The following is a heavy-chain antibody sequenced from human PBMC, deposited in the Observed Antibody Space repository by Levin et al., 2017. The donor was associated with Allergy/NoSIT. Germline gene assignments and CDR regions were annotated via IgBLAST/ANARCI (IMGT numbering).Heavy chain of an antibody. Sequence: GESLKISCAASGFTVSSNYMSWVRQAPGKGLEWVSVIYSGGSTYYADSVKGRFTISRDNSKNTLYLQMNSLRAEDTAVYYCARDQREWLEPAAFDIWGQGTMVTVSS. J-gene: IGHJ3*02. V-gene: IGHV3-53*01. CDR2: IYSGGST. CDR3: ARDQREWLEPAAFDI. D-gene: IGHD6-19*01. CDR1: GFTVSSNY.